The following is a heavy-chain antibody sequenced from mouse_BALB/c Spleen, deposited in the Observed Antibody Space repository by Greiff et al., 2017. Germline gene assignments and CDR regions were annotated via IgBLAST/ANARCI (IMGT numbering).Heavy chain of an antibody. Sequence: DVKLVESGGGLVQPGGSRKLSCAASGFTFSSFGMHWVRQAPEKGLEWVAYISSGSSTIFYADTVKGRFTISRDNPKNTLFLQMTSLRSEDTAMYYCARNDYGYDFDYWGQGTTLTVSS. J-gene: IGHJ2*01. V-gene: IGHV5-17*02. CDR2: ISSGSSTI. CDR1: GFTFSSFG. D-gene: IGHD1-2*01. CDR3: ARNDYGYDFDY.